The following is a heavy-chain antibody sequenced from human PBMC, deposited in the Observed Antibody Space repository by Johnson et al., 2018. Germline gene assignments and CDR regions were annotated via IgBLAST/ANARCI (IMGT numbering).Heavy chain of an antibody. CDR2: VSYDGSNK. V-gene: IGHV3-30*18. Sequence: QVQLVQSGGGVVQPGRSLRLSCAASGFTFSSYGMHWVRQAPGKGLEWVAVVSYDGSNKYYADSVKGRLTISSDNSEKMMYLQMNSLRAEDKAVYYCAKEGEGDALDFWGQGTMVTVSS. D-gene: IGHD3-10*01. J-gene: IGHJ3*01. CDR3: AKEGEGDALDF. CDR1: GFTFSSYG.